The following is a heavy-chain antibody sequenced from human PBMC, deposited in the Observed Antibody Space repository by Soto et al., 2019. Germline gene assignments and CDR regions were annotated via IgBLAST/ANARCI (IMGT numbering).Heavy chain of an antibody. Sequence: ASVKGSCKASGDTFTSYDINWGRQATGQVLEWMGWMDPNSGNTGYAQKFQGRVTMTRNTYISTAYMELSSLRSEDTAVYYCARAVMRYFLWFDPWGQGTLVTVSS. CDR3: ARAVMRYFLWFDP. J-gene: IGHJ5*02. CDR1: GDTFTSYD. D-gene: IGHD3-9*01. V-gene: IGHV1-8*01. CDR2: MDPNSGNT.